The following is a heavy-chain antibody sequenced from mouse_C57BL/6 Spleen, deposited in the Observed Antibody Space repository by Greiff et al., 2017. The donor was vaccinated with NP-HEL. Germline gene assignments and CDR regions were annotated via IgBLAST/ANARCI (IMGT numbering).Heavy chain of an antibody. CDR2: IFPGSGST. V-gene: IGHV1-75*01. CDR1: GYTFTDYY. CDR3: ARTGTMSYYDYWAWFAY. Sequence: QVQLQQSGPELVKPGASVKISCKASGYTFTDYYINWVKQRPGQGLKWIGWIFPGSGSTYYNEKFKGKATLTVDKSSSTAYMLLSSLTSEDSAVYFCARTGTMSYYDYWAWFAYWGQGTLVTVSA. J-gene: IGHJ3*01. D-gene: IGHD2-4*01.